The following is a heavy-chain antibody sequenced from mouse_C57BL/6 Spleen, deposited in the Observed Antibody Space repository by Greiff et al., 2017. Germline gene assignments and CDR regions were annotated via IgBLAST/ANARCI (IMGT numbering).Heavy chain of an antibody. CDR1: GYTFTSYW. Sequence: QVQLKQPGAELVKPGASVKLSCKASGYTFTSYWMSWVKQRPGQGLEWIGMIHPNSGSTNYNEKFKSKATLTVDKSSSTAYMQRSSLTSEDSAVYYGARGETAQATIDFDDWGQGTTLTAAS. CDR2: IHPNSGST. J-gene: IGHJ2*01. CDR3: ARGETAQATIDFDD. V-gene: IGHV1-64*01. D-gene: IGHD3-2*02.